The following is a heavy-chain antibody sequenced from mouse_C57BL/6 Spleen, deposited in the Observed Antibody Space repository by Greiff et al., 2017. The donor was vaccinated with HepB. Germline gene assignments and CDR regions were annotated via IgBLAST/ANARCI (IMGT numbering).Heavy chain of an antibody. Sequence: VQLQQSGAELVRPGASVTLSCKASGYTFTDYAMHWVKQTPVHGLEWIGAIDPETGGTAYNQKFKGKAILTADKSSSTAYMELRSLTSEDSAVYYCTAEDFAMDYWGQGTSVTVSS. J-gene: IGHJ4*01. CDR3: TAEDFAMDY. CDR1: GYTFTDYA. CDR2: IDPETGGT. V-gene: IGHV1-15*01.